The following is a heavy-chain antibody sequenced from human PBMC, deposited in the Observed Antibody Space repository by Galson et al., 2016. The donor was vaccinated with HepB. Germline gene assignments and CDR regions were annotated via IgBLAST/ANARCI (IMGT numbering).Heavy chain of an antibody. V-gene: IGHV4-30-2*01. D-gene: IGHD3-10*01. CDR3: ARGGMGGSGSSKWFDT. CDR2: IYYRGTA. Sequence: TLSLTCLVSGGSIIPTDHSWSWIRQPPGKGLEWIGYIYYRGTAYYNPSLKSRVSMSVDTSKNQFTLRLNSVTAADTAVYYCARGGMGGSGSSKWFDTWGQGTVVTVSS. CDR1: GGSIIPTDHS. J-gene: IGHJ5*02.